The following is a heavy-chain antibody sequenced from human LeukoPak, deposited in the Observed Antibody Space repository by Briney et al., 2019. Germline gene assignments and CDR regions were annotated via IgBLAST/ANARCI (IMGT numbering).Heavy chain of an antibody. CDR1: GYTFTGYY. V-gene: IGHV1-2*02. Sequence: GASVKVSCKASGYTFTGYYMHWVRQAPGQGLEWMGWINPNSGGTNYAQKFQGRVTMTRDTSISTAYMELSRLRSDDTAVYYCARDLNPRGSGSYYSEVLHYGMDVWGQGTTVTVSS. J-gene: IGHJ6*02. CDR2: INPNSGGT. CDR3: ARDLNPRGSGSYYSEVLHYGMDV. D-gene: IGHD3-10*01.